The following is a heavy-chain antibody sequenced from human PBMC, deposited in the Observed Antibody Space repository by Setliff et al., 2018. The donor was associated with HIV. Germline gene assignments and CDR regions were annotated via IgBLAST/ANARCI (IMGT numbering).Heavy chain of an antibody. Sequence: ASVKVSCKASGYNFSSNGISWVRQAPGQGLEWMGWISSYNGNTKYAQKVQDRVTMTKDTSTSTAYMELGSLRSDDTAVYYCARDDRRSGDTCYYYWGQGALVTVS. CDR3: ARDDRRSGDTCYYY. V-gene: IGHV1-18*01. CDR1: GYNFSSNG. D-gene: IGHD2-15*01. J-gene: IGHJ4*02. CDR2: ISSYNGNT.